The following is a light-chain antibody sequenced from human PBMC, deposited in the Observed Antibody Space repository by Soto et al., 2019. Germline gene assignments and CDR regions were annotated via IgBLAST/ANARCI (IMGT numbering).Light chain of an antibody. CDR2: GAS. Sequence: EIVMTHSPATLSVSPGERATLSCGASQSLRSNLAWYQQKPGQAPRLLIYGASTRATGIPARFSGSVSGTDLTLKISSLQSEDFAVYYCQQYNNRPLTFGDGTQVDIK. J-gene: IGKJ3*01. V-gene: IGKV3-15*01. CDR1: QSLRSN. CDR3: QQYNNRPLT.